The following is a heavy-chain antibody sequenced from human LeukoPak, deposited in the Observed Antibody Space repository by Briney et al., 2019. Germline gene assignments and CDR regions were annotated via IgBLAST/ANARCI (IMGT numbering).Heavy chain of an antibody. D-gene: IGHD2-2*02. CDR1: GGSISSYY. V-gene: IGHV4-59*01. CDR3: ARALYCSSTSCYTEHNWFDP. Sequence: SETLSLTCTVSGGSISSYYWSWIRQPPGKGLEWIGYIYHSGSTNYNPSLKSRVTISVDTSKNQFSLKLSSVTAADTAVYYCARALYCSSTSCYTEHNWFDPWGQGTLVTVSS. CDR2: IYHSGST. J-gene: IGHJ5*02.